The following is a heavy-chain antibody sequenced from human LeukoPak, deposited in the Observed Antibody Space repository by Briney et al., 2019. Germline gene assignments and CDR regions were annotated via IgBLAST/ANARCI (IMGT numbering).Heavy chain of an antibody. V-gene: IGHV3-23*01. J-gene: IGHJ4*02. CDR3: AKRAPGSGTSLYYFDY. CDR1: GFTFSSYA. Sequence: GGSLRLSCAASGFTFSSYAMSWVRQAPGKGLEWVSVISNSGGSTFYADSVKGRFTISRDNSKNTLYLQMNSLRAEDTAVYYCAKRAPGSGTSLYYFDYWGQGTLVTVSS. D-gene: IGHD3-10*01. CDR2: ISNSGGST.